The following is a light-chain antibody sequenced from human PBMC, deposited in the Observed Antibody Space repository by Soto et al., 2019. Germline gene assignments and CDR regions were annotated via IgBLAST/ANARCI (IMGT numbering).Light chain of an antibody. CDR1: QSVTNNH. Sequence: IVLTQSPGTLSLSPGERATLSCRASQSVTNNHLGWYQQKPGQAPRLLIYDASNRATGIPDRFSGRGSGTDFTLTISRLEPEDFAVYYCQQYGTSPKLFGQGTKVEIK. CDR2: DAS. V-gene: IGKV3-20*01. CDR3: QQYGTSPKL. J-gene: IGKJ1*01.